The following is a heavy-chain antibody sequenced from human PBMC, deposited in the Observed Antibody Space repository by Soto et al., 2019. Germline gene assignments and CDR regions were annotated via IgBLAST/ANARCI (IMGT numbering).Heavy chain of an antibody. Sequence: GGSLRLSCAASGFTFDDYAMHWVRQAPGKGLEWVSGINWNSGNIFYADSVKGRFTMSRDNAKNSLFLQMNSLRAEDTALYYCAKGGGYPPYYYMDVWGKGTTVTVSS. CDR3: AKGGGYPPYYYMDV. D-gene: IGHD3-22*01. CDR2: INWNSGNI. V-gene: IGHV3-9*01. CDR1: GFTFDDYA. J-gene: IGHJ6*03.